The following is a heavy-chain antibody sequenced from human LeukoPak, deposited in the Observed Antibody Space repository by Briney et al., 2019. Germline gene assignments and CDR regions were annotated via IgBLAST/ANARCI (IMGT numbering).Heavy chain of an antibody. J-gene: IGHJ4*02. CDR3: ARVIKSGGGGELSD. D-gene: IGHD3-16*01. CDR1: GFTFSSYA. V-gene: IGHV3-30-3*01. Sequence: PGGSLRPSCAASGFTFSSYAMHWVRQAPGKGLERVAVISYDGSNKYYADSVKGRFTTSRDNSKNTLYLQMNSLRAEDTAVYYGARVIKSGGGGELSDWGQGTLVTVSS. CDR2: ISYDGSNK.